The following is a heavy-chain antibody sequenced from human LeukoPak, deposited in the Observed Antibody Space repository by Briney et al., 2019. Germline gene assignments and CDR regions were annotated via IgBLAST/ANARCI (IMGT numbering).Heavy chain of an antibody. V-gene: IGHV3-30*18. CDR2: ISYDGSNK. J-gene: IGHJ4*02. CDR3: AKAAIVVVVAATLPDY. Sequence: GRSLRLSCAASGFTFSSYGMHWVRQAPGKGLEWVAVISYDGSNKYYADSVKGRFTISRDNSKNTLYLQMNSLRAEDTAVYYCAKAAIVVVVAATLPDYWGQGTLVTVSS. D-gene: IGHD2-15*01. CDR1: GFTFSSYG.